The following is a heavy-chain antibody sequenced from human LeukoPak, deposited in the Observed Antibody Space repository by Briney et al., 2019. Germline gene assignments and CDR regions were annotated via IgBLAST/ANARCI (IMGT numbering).Heavy chain of an antibody. CDR2: MNPNSGNT. Sequence: ASVKVSCKASGYTFTSYDSNWVRQATGQGLEWMGWMNPNSGNTGYAQKVQGRVTMTRHTYINTAHMDLSSLRSEDTAVYYCARALAAAGSVDYWGQGTLVTVSS. CDR1: GYTFTSYD. V-gene: IGHV1-8*01. D-gene: IGHD6-13*01. CDR3: ARALAAAGSVDY. J-gene: IGHJ4*02.